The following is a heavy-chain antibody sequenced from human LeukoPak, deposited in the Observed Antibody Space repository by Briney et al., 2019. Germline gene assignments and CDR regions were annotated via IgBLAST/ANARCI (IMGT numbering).Heavy chain of an antibody. Sequence: GGSLRLSCAASGSTFSSYAMSWVRQAAGKGLEWVSGISGSGSRTYYADSVKGRFTISRDNSKNTVYLQMNSLRAEDTAVYYCARDDFWSGYADPLYYFDYWGQGTLVTVSS. J-gene: IGHJ4*02. CDR1: GSTFSSYA. CDR3: ARDDFWSGYADPLYYFDY. V-gene: IGHV3-23*01. D-gene: IGHD3-3*01. CDR2: ISGSGSRT.